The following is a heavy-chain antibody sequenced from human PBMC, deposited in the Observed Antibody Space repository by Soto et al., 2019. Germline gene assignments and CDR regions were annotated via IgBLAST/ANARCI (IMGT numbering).Heavy chain of an antibody. CDR3: ARDGIIAAAGIHQPSYFDP. J-gene: IGHJ4*02. D-gene: IGHD6-13*01. CDR2: ISAYNGNT. CDR1: GYTFTSYG. Sequence: GASVKVSCKASGYTFTSYGISWVRQAPGQGLEWMGWISAYNGNTNYAQKLQGRVTMTTDTSTSTAYMELRSLRSDDTAVYYCARDGIIAAAGIHQPSYFDPWGQGTLVTVSS. V-gene: IGHV1-18*01.